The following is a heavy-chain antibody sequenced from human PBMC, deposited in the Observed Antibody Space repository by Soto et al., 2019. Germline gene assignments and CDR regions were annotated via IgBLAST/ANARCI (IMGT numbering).Heavy chain of an antibody. CDR1: GFTFSKFW. CDR2: IKQDGSEK. Sequence: PVGSLRLSCAASGFTFSKFWMTWVRQAPGKGLEWVASIKQDGSEKYYVDSVKGRFTISRDNAKNSLYLQMNSLRAEDTAVYYCARDLDFGDYALDYWGQGTLVTVSS. CDR3: ARDLDFGDYALDY. J-gene: IGHJ4*02. D-gene: IGHD4-17*01. V-gene: IGHV3-7*01.